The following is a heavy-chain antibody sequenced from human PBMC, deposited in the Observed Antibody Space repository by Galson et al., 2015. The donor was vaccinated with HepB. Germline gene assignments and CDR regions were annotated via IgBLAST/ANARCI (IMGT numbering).Heavy chain of an antibody. J-gene: IGHJ4*02. CDR2: IWYDGSNK. Sequence: SLRLSCAASGFTFSSYGMHWVRQAPGKGLEWVAVIWYDGSNKYYADSVKGRFTISRDNSKNTLYLQMNSLRAEDTAVYYCARIYKVGAADYWGQGTLVTVSS. D-gene: IGHD1-26*01. CDR3: ARIYKVGAADY. CDR1: GFTFSSYG. V-gene: IGHV3-33*01.